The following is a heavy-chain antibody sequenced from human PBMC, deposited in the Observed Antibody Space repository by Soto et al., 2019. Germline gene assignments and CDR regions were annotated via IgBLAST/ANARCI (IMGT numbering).Heavy chain of an antibody. CDR2: TCSRPKWCN. J-gene: IGHJ4*02. D-gene: IGHD1-1*01. V-gene: IGHV6-1*01. CDR1: GDSVSSHSAA. CDR3: ARASRTGTVYFDY. Sequence: PSQTLSLTCAFSGDSVSSHSAAWQWIRQSPSRGLEWLGRTCSRPKWCNDYAVSVKSRITINPDSSKNEYSQQLNSVSPEDTAVYYCARASRTGTVYFDYWGQGTLVTVSS.